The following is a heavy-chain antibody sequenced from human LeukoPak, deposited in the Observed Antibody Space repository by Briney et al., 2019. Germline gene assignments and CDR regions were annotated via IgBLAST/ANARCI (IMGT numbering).Heavy chain of an antibody. V-gene: IGHV3-23*01. D-gene: IGHD5-18*01. J-gene: IGHJ4*02. CDR3: AKRNTALASDY. Sequence: PGGSLRLSCAASGFTFSSYAMTWVRQAPGRGPEWVSAISVSGGSTYYADSVKGRFTISRDNSKNTLYLQMNSLRAEDTAIYYCAKRNTALASDYWGQGTLVTVSS. CDR1: GFTFSSYA. CDR2: ISVSGGST.